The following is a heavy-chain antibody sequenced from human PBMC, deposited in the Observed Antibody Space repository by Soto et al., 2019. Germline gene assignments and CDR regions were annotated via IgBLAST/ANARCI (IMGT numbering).Heavy chain of an antibody. V-gene: IGHV4-59*08. CDR1: SGPSSSHN. CDR2: VYSTGGT. D-gene: IGHD3-10*01. CDR3: GRQRIGTLHGLVDV. J-gene: IGHJ6*02. Sequence: QVQLQQSGPGLVKPSETLSLTCSVSSGPSSSHNWGWIRQPPGRGLEWIGYVYSTGGTSYNPSLKRRVTLSAHTSTTHISLTLTSLTAADTAVYYCGRQRIGTLHGLVDVGGQGTTVRVSS.